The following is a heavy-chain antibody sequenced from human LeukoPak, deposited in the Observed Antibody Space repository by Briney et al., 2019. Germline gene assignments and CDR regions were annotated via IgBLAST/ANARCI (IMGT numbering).Heavy chain of an antibody. Sequence: PGGSLRLSCAASGFTFDDYGMSWVRQPPGKGLEWVSGISWNGGNTGYADSVRGRFIISRDNAKNSLYLQMNSLRAEDTAFYYCARSTPAAVVINELDSWGQGTLVTVSS. CDR1: GFTFDDYG. CDR2: ISWNGGNT. J-gene: IGHJ4*02. V-gene: IGHV3-20*04. CDR3: ARSTPAAVVINELDS. D-gene: IGHD3-22*01.